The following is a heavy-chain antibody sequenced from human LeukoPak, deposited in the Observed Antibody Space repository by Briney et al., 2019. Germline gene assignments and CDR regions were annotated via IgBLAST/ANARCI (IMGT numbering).Heavy chain of an antibody. Sequence: ASVKVSCKASGYTFTGYYMHWVRQAPGQGLEWMGWINPNRGGTNYAQKFQGRVTMTRDTSISTAYMELSRLRSDDTAVYYCARDLRSSGWSYYFDYWGQGTLVTVSS. CDR2: INPNRGGT. CDR1: GYTFTGYY. V-gene: IGHV1-2*02. J-gene: IGHJ4*02. D-gene: IGHD6-19*01. CDR3: ARDLRSSGWSYYFDY.